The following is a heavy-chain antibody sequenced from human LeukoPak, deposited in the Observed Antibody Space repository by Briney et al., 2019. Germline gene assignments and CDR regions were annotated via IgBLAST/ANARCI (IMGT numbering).Heavy chain of an antibody. J-gene: IGHJ5*02. CDR3: ARQGYISGQGFRNNWFDP. CDR2: IFYSGST. Sequence: SETLSLTCTVSGGSISSSSFYWGWIRQPPGKGLEWFGTIFYSGSTYYNPSLRSRVTMSVDTSKNQFSLRLSSVTAADTAVYYCARQGYISGQGFRNNWFDPWGQGSLVTVSS. D-gene: IGHD6-19*01. CDR1: GGSISSSSFY. V-gene: IGHV4-39*01.